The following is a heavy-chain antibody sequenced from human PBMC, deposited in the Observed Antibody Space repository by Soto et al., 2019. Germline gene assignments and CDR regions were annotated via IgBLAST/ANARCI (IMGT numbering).Heavy chain of an antibody. Sequence: EVQLLESGGGLVQPGGSLRLSCAASGFTFSSYAMSWVRQAPGKGLEWVSAISGSGGSTYYADSVKGRFTISRDNSKNTQHLQMNRLGAEDTAVYYCAKENELVPIYSECFQHWGQGTLVTVSS. CDR2: ISGSGGST. CDR3: AKENELVPIYSECFQH. CDR1: GFTFSSYA. D-gene: IGHD1-1*01. V-gene: IGHV3-23*01. J-gene: IGHJ1*01.